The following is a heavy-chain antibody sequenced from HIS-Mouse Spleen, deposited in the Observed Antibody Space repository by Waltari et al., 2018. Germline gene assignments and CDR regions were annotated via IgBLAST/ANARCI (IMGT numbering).Heavy chain of an antibody. Sequence: QVQLQQWGAGLLKPSETLSLTCAVYGGSFSGYYWSWIRQPPGKGLEWFGEIKHSGSPTYNPAPKGQVTISVGTSKNQFSLKLSSVTAADTAVYYGARGEAEIAAAAYYYYYGMDVWGQGTTVTVSS. J-gene: IGHJ6*02. CDR2: IKHSGSP. CDR1: GGSFSGYY. D-gene: IGHD6-13*01. CDR3: ARGEAEIAAAAYYYYYGMDV. V-gene: IGHV4-34*01.